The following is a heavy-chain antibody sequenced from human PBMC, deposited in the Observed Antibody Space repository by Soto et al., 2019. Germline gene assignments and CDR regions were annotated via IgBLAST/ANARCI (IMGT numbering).Heavy chain of an antibody. CDR3: AKHPVVVAATDNWFDP. CDR2: ISGSGGST. Sequence: GGSLRLSCAASGFTFSSYAMSWVRQAPGKGLEWVSAISGSGGSTYYADSVKGRFTISRDNSKNTLYLQMNSLRAEDTAVYYCAKHPVVVAATDNWFDPWGQGTLVTVSS. CDR1: GFTFSSYA. V-gene: IGHV3-23*01. D-gene: IGHD2-15*01. J-gene: IGHJ5*02.